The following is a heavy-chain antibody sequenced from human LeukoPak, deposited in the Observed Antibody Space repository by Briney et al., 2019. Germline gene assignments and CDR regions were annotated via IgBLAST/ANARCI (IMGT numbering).Heavy chain of an antibody. CDR2: IYYSGST. CDR1: GGSISSSTFY. J-gene: IGHJ5*02. V-gene: IGHV4-39*01. Sequence: SETLSLTCTVSGGSISSSTFYWGWIRQPPGKGLEWIGTIYYSGSTFYNPSLKSRVSISVDTSKNQVSLKLSSVSAADTAVYFCARQGSGIAAVANWFDPWGQGTLVIVSS. D-gene: IGHD6-13*01. CDR3: ARQGSGIAAVANWFDP.